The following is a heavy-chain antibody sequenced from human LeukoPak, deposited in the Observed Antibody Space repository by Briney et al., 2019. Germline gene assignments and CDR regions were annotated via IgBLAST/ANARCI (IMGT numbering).Heavy chain of an antibody. CDR1: GGSISSYY. J-gene: IGHJ4*02. CDR3: ASRDGSGYYNY. Sequence: SETLSLTCTVSGGSISSYYWSWIRQPPGKGLEWIGYIYYSGSTNYNPSLKSRVTISVDTSKNQFSLKLSSVTAADTAVYYCASRDGSGYYNYWGQGTLVTVSS. D-gene: IGHD3-3*01. CDR2: IYYSGST. V-gene: IGHV4-59*01.